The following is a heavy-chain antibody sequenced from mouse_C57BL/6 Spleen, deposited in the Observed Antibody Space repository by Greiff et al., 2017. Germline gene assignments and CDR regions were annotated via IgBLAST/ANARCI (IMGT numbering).Heavy chain of an antibody. CDR1: GYTFTSYW. CDR2: IHPNSGST. J-gene: IGHJ3*01. Sequence: VQLQQPGAELVKPGASVKLSCKASGYTFTSYWMHWVKQRPGQGLEWIGMIHPNSGSTNYNEKFKSKATLTVDKSSSTAYMQLSSLTAEDSAVYYCARPSSYVFAYWGQGTLVTVSA. D-gene: IGHD1-1*01. CDR3: ARPSSYVFAY. V-gene: IGHV1-64*01.